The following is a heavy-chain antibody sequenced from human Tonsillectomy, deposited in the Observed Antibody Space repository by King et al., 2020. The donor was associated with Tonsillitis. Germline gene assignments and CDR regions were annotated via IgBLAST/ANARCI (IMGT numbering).Heavy chain of an antibody. D-gene: IGHD3-10*01. J-gene: IGHJ4*02. Sequence: VQLVESGGGLIQPGGSLRLSCAASGFTVSSNYMSWVRQAPGKGLEGVSVIYSGGSTYYADSVKGRFTISRDNSKNTLYLQMNSLRAEDTAVYYCARVAWFGPSYYFDYWGQGTLVTVSS. CDR3: ARVAWFGPSYYFDY. V-gene: IGHV3-53*01. CDR1: GFTVSSNY. CDR2: IYSGGST.